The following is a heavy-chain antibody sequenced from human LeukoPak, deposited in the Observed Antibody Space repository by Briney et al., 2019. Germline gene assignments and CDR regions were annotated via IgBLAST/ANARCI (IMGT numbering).Heavy chain of an antibody. Sequence: SETLSIICAVSGGSIISNSWWSWVRQPPGKGLEWIGEVYHSGSTNYNPSLKSRVTISVDTSKNQFSLKLSSVTAADTAVYYCARTSTIFGVVIMYYFDYWGQGTLVTVSS. CDR3: ARTSTIFGVVIMYYFDY. CDR2: VYHSGST. J-gene: IGHJ4*02. D-gene: IGHD3-3*01. CDR1: GGSIISNSW. V-gene: IGHV4-4*02.